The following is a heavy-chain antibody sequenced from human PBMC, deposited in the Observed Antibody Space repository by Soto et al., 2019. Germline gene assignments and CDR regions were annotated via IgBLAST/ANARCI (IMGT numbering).Heavy chain of an antibody. Sequence: SVKVSCKASGGTFSSYAISWVRQAPGQGLEWMGGIIPIFGTANYAQKFQGRVTITADESTSTAYMELSSLRSEDTAVYYCAREYRSGDSSGYYHGPNWFDPWAQRTLVTVSS. V-gene: IGHV1-69*13. J-gene: IGHJ5*02. D-gene: IGHD3-22*01. CDR2: IIPIFGTA. CDR3: AREYRSGDSSGYYHGPNWFDP. CDR1: GGTFSSYA.